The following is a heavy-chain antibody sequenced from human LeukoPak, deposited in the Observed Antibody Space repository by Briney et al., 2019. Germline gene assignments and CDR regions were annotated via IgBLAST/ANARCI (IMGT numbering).Heavy chain of an antibody. CDR3: AKHRVSIESHSYESHNYQSLDY. V-gene: IGHV3-30*02. J-gene: IGHJ4*02. D-gene: IGHD3-22*01. CDR1: GFIFSNYA. CDR2: IQYDGSNN. Sequence: GGSLRLSCAATGFIFSNYAMSWVRQAPGKGLEWVAFIQYDGSNNYADSVKGRFTISRDNSKNTLYLQMNSLRAEDTAVYYCAKHRVSIESHSYESHNYQSLDYWGQGTLVTVSS.